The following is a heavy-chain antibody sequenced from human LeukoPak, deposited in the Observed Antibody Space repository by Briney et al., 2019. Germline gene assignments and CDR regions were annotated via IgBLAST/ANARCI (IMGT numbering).Heavy chain of an antibody. Sequence: PSQTLSLTCTVSGGSISSGSYYWSWIRQPAGKGLEWIGRIYTSGSTNYNPSLKSRVTISVDTSKNQFSLKLSSVIAADTAVYYCAGRSGINWFDPWGQGTLVTVSS. D-gene: IGHD3-3*01. CDR3: AGRSGINWFDP. CDR1: GGSISSGSYY. J-gene: IGHJ5*02. V-gene: IGHV4-61*02. CDR2: IYTSGST.